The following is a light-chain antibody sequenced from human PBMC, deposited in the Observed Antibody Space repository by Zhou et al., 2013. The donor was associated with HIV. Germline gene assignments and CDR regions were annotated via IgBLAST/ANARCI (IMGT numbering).Light chain of an antibody. CDR1: QGISSA. CDR2: DAS. J-gene: IGKJ4*01. CDR3: QHFDNYPVLT. V-gene: IGKV1D-13*01. Sequence: AIQLTQSPSSLSASVGDRVTITCRASQGISSALAWYQQKPGKVPKLLIYDASSLGSGVPSRFSGSGSGTDFTLTISSLQPEDFATYYCQHFDNYPVLTFGGGTEGGDQT.